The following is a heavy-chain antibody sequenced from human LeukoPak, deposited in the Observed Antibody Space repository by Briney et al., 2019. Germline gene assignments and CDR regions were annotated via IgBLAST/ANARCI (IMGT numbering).Heavy chain of an antibody. Sequence: GGSLRLSCAASGFTFSSYSMNWVRQAPGKGLEWVTSISSSSSYIYYADSVKGRFTISRDNSKNTLYLQMNSLRAEDTAIYYCAKDPGNIVVVPAAIGYFDSWGQGTLVTVSS. D-gene: IGHD2-2*02. CDR1: GFTFSSYS. CDR2: ISSSSSYI. CDR3: AKDPGNIVVVPAAIGYFDS. V-gene: IGHV3-21*04. J-gene: IGHJ4*02.